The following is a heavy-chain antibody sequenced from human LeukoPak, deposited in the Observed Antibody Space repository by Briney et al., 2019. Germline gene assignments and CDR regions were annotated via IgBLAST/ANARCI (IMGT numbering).Heavy chain of an antibody. CDR1: GFTISSYA. D-gene: IGHD3-16*01. Sequence: PGGSLRLSCAASGFTISSYAMRWVRRAPGKRLEYVSAITNNGDSTYYANSVKGRFIISRDNSKNTLYLQMGSLRAEDMAVYYCARVGDKGAFDYWGQGTLVTVSS. J-gene: IGHJ4*02. CDR3: ARVGDKGAFDY. CDR2: ITNNGDST. V-gene: IGHV3-64*01.